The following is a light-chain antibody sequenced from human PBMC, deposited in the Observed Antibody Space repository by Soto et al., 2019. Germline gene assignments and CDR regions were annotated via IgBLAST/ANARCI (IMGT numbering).Light chain of an antibody. Sequence: QSALTQPRSVSGSPGQSVTISCTGTNSDVGGYNFVSWYQQLPGKAPKLMISAVSQRPSGVPDRFSGSKSGNTASLTISGLHADDEADYFCCSYTASDIWVFGGGTQLTVL. V-gene: IGLV2-11*01. CDR3: CSYTASDIWV. J-gene: IGLJ3*02. CDR1: NSDVGGYNF. CDR2: AVS.